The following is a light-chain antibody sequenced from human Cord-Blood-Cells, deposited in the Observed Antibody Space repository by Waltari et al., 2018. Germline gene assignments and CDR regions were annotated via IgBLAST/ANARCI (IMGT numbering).Light chain of an antibody. J-gene: IGKJ2*01. CDR1: QSVSRH. V-gene: IGKV3-15*01. CDR2: GAS. CDR3: QQYNNWPPYT. Sequence: EIVMTQSPATLSVSPGERATLSCRASQSVSRHLAWYQQKPGQAPRLLIYGASTSATGIPARFSGSGSGTEFTLTISSLQSEDFAVYYCQQYNNWPPYTFGQGTKLEIK.